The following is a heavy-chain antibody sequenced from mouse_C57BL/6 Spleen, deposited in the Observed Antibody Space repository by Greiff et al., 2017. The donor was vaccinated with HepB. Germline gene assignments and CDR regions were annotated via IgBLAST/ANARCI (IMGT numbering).Heavy chain of an antibody. D-gene: IGHD2-1*01. CDR2: IDPEDGDT. J-gene: IGHJ2*01. V-gene: IGHV14-1*01. CDR3: TTIYYGNYVVFDY. CDR1: GFNIKDYY. Sequence: EVQLQQSGAELVRPGASVKLSCTASGFNIKDYYMHWVKQRPEQGLEWIGRIDPEDGDTEYAPKFQGKATMTADTSSNTAYLQLSSLTSEDTAVYYCTTIYYGNYVVFDYWGQGTTLTVSS.